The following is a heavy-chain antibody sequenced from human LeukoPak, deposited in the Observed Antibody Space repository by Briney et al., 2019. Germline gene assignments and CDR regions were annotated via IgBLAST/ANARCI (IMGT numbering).Heavy chain of an antibody. V-gene: IGHV1-69-2*01. CDR1: GYTFTDYY. CDR2: VDPEDVET. Sequence: ASVKISCKASGYTFTDYYMHWVQQALGKGLEWMGRVDPEDVETIYAEKFQGRVTITADTSTDTAYMELSSLRSEDTAVYYCATGPSGSYSYWGQGTLVTVSS. J-gene: IGHJ4*02. D-gene: IGHD1-26*01. CDR3: ATGPSGSYSY.